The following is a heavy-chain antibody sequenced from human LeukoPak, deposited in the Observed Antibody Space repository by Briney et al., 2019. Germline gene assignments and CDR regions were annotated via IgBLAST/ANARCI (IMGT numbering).Heavy chain of an antibody. Sequence: ASVKVSCKASGGTFSSYAISWVRQAPGQGLEWMGWISAYNGYTTFAQNLQGRVTMTTDTSTSTAYLELRSLRSDDTGVYYCARRLWPAEGNWFDPWGQGTLVIVSS. J-gene: IGHJ5*02. D-gene: IGHD2-21*01. CDR2: ISAYNGYT. V-gene: IGHV1-18*01. CDR3: ARRLWPAEGNWFDP. CDR1: GGTFSSYA.